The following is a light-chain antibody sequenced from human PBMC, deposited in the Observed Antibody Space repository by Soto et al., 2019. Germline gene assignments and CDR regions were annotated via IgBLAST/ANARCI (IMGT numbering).Light chain of an antibody. CDR3: QQYDTLKVT. J-gene: IGKJ3*01. V-gene: IGKV1-33*01. CDR1: QDISNY. CDR2: DAS. Sequence: DIQMTQSPSSLSASVGDRVTITCQVSQDISNYLNWYQQKPGKAPKLLIYDASNLERGVPSRFSGRGSGTDFTFTITSLQPEDIATYYCQQYDTLKVTFGPGTKVVIK.